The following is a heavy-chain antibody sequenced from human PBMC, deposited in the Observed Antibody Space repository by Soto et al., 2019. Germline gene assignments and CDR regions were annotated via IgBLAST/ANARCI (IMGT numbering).Heavy chain of an antibody. Sequence: QVQLVQSGAEVKKPGSSVKVSCKASGGTFSSYTISWVRQAPGQGLEWMGRIIPILGIANYAQKFQGRVTSTADKSTSTAYMELSSLRSEDTAVYYCARDEYRGYYDSSGYSDWGQGTLVTVSS. J-gene: IGHJ4*02. CDR2: IIPILGIA. CDR1: GGTFSSYT. CDR3: ARDEYRGYYDSSGYSD. D-gene: IGHD3-22*01. V-gene: IGHV1-69*08.